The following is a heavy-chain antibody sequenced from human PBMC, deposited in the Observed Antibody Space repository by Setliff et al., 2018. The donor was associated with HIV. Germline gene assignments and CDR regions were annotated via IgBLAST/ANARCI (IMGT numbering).Heavy chain of an antibody. Sequence: ASVKVSCKASGGTFSSYAISWVRQAPGQGLEWMGGIIPILGIANYAQKFQGRVTITADKSTSTAYMELSSLRSEDTAVYYCARVGAWGYSGYEVFGGGLDYWGQGTLVTVSS. CDR2: IIPILGIA. CDR1: GGTFSSYA. J-gene: IGHJ4*02. V-gene: IGHV1-69*10. CDR3: ARVGAWGYSGYEVFGGGLDY. D-gene: IGHD5-12*01.